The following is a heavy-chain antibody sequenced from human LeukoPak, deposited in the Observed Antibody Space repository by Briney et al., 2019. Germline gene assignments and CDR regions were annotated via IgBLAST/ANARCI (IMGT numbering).Heavy chain of an antibody. Sequence: VKISCKASGYTFTDYYMHWVQQAPGKGLEWMGRVGPEDGETIYAEKFQGRVTITADTSTDTAYMELSSLRSEDTAVYYCATGLNIVVVPAAMVGYWGQGTLVTVSS. V-gene: IGHV1-69-2*01. J-gene: IGHJ4*02. CDR3: ATGLNIVVVPAAMVGY. CDR2: VGPEDGET. CDR1: GYTFTDYY. D-gene: IGHD2-2*01.